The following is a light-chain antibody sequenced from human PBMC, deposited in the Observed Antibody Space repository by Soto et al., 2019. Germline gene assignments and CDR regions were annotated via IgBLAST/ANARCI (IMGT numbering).Light chain of an antibody. CDR1: ETIRSKS. V-gene: IGKV3-20*01. CDR3: QQYGSLPLS. Sequence: EIVLTQSPGTLSLSLGERATLSCRASETIRSKSLDWYQRKPGQAPRLLIYGVSSRATDIPDRFSGSGSGTDFTLTISRLEPEDFAVYYCQQYGSLPLSFGQGTKVEVK. J-gene: IGKJ1*01. CDR2: GVS.